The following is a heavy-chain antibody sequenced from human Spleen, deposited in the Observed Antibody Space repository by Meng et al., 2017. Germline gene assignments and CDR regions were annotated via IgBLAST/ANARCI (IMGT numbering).Heavy chain of an antibody. V-gene: IGHV1-69*13. CDR3: ATRGNPYLDC. CDR1: CYMFTSYG. CDR2: IIPIFGTA. Sequence: VKSGGGAKNTWASVKVSCKASCYMFTSYGISWVRQAPGQVLEWMGGIIPIFGTANYAQKFQGRVTITADESTSTAYMELRSLRSDDTAVYYCATRGNPYLDCWGQGTLVTVSS. J-gene: IGHJ4*02.